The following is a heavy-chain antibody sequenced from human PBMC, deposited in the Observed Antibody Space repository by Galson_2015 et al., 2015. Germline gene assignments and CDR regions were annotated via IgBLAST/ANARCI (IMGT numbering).Heavy chain of an antibody. J-gene: IGHJ4*02. CDR2: ISAYNGNT. CDR3: AREGPRLRYFDY. V-gene: IGHV1-18*01. CDR1: GYTFTSYC. Sequence: SVKVSCKASGYTFTSYCISWVRQAPGQGLEWMGWISAYNGNTNYAQELQGRVTMTTDTSTSTAYMELRSLRSDDTAVYYCAREGPRLRYFDYWGQGTLVTVSS.